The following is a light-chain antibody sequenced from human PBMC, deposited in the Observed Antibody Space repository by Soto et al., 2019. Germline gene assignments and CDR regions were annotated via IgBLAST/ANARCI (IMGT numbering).Light chain of an antibody. J-gene: IGKJ5*01. V-gene: IGKV3-20*01. CDR3: QQYGSSPIT. CDR1: QSVSSSY. CDR2: GAS. Sequence: ILFTQAPGTLSLSTGERATLSCRASQSVSSSYLAWYQQKPGEAPRILIYGASSRDTGIPDRFSGSGSRTDFTLTISRLEPEDFSVYYCQQYGSSPITFGQGTRLEIK.